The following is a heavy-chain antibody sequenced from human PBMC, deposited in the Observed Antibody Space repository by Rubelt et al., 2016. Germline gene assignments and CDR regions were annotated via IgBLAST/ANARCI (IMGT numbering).Heavy chain of an antibody. CDR3: ARRGDGYPVIAFDI. CDR1: GYSFTNYW. V-gene: IGHV5-51*01. D-gene: IGHD5-24*01. CDR2: TYPVDSDP. Sequence: EVQLVQSGAEVKKPGESLRISCKGSGYSFTNYWIAWMRQMPGKGLEYMGITYPVDSDPIYSPPFQGQVTISADKSISTAYLQWSSLKASDTAMYYCARRGDGYPVIAFDIWGQGTMVTVSS. J-gene: IGHJ3*02.